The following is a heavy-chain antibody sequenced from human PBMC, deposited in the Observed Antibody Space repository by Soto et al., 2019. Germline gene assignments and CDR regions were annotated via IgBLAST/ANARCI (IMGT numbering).Heavy chain of an antibody. V-gene: IGHV4-39*07. D-gene: IGHD6-13*01. CDR1: GVSITSSSYY. CDR3: AIYGNLGSWIQTLDF. J-gene: IGHJ4*02. CDR2: IYYSGST. Sequence: SETLSLTCTVSGVSITSSSYYWVLIRQPPGKGLEWIGSIYYSGSTYYNPSLKSRVTISVDTSKNQFSLKLISVTTADTAVYFCAIYGNLGSWIQTLDFCGQGTPVIVSS.